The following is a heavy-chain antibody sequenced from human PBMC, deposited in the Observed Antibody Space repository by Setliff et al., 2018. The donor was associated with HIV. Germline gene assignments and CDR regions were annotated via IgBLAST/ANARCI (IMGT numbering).Heavy chain of an antibody. Sequence: GGSLRLSCAASGFTFSSYAMTWVRQGPGKGLEWVSGISGGGGSTYYAAAVKGRFTISRDNSKNTLYLQMNSLRAEDTAVYSCARRTSVGSLAWGQGTLVTVSS. CDR1: GFTFSSYA. CDR3: ARRTSVGSLA. CDR2: ISGGGGST. V-gene: IGHV3-23*01. J-gene: IGHJ5*01. D-gene: IGHD3-10*01.